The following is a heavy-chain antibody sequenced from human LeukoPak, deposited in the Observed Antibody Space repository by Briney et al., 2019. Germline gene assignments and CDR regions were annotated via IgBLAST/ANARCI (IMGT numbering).Heavy chain of an antibody. CDR3: AREGRCSGFDFDF. CDR1: GYTFSDYA. D-gene: IGHD2-15*01. J-gene: IGHJ4*02. Sequence: ASVKVSCKASGYTFSDYAIHWVRQAPGQSLEWMGWITAGTGSTKSTQKFQDRVTISRDTSKTTVYMELRSLTSDDTAVYYCAREGRCSGFDFDFWGQGTLVTVSS. CDR2: ITAGTGST. V-gene: IGHV1-3*01.